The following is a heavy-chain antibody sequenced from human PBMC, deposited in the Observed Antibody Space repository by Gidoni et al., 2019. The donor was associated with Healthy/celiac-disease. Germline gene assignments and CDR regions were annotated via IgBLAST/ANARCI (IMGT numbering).Heavy chain of an antibody. D-gene: IGHD1-26*01. CDR3: AKGVGTILGSTLDY. V-gene: IGHV3-23*04. J-gene: IGHJ4*02. CDR1: GFTFSRCA. Sequence: EVQLVESGGGLVQPGGSLGLSCAASGFTFSRCAMSCVRQAPGKGLEWVSGMSGSGGSKYHAESVKGRFTISRDNSQNTLYLQMSSLRAEDTAVYYCAKGVGTILGSTLDYWGQGTLVTVAS. CDR2: MSGSGGSK.